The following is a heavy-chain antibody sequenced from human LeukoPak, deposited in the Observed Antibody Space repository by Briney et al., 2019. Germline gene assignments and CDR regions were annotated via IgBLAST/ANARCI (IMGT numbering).Heavy chain of an antibody. D-gene: IGHD3-22*01. J-gene: IGHJ5*02. CDR2: IYSGGST. CDR3: ARFITMMSIGNWFDP. V-gene: IGHV3-66*02. Sequence: GGSLRLSCAASGFTVSSNYMSWVRQAPGKGLEWVSVIYSGGSTYYADSVKGRFTISRDNSKNTLYLQMNGLRAEDTAVYYCARFITMMSIGNWFDPWGQGTLVTVSS. CDR1: GFTVSSNY.